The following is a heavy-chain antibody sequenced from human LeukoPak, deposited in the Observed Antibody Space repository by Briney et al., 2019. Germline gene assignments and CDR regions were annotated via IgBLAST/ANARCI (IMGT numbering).Heavy chain of an antibody. CDR1: GGTFSSYA. Sequence: SVKVSCKASGGTFSSYAISWVRQAPGQGLEWMGGITPIFGTANYAQKFQGRVTITADKSTSTAYMELSSLRSEDTAVYYCARGSKGFDGDAFDIWGQGTMVTVSS. CDR3: ARGSKGFDGDAFDI. J-gene: IGHJ3*02. CDR2: ITPIFGTA. D-gene: IGHD3-10*01. V-gene: IGHV1-69*06.